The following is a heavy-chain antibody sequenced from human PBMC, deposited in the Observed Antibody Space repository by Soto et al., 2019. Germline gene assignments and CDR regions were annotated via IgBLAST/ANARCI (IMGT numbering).Heavy chain of an antibody. D-gene: IGHD3-3*01. J-gene: IGHJ4*02. CDR2: ISSDGSDK. Sequence: PGGSLGLSCAASGFTLSGYAMDWVRQDPGKGLECVSVISSDGSDKYYADSVKGRFTISRDNSKNTLYLQMNSLRAEDTAVYYCAREYYDFWSGYYHFDYWGQGTLVTVSS. CDR1: GFTLSGYA. V-gene: IGHV3-30*04. CDR3: AREYYDFWSGYYHFDY.